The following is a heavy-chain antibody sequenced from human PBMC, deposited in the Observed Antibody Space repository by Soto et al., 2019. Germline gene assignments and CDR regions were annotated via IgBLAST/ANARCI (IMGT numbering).Heavy chain of an antibody. CDR2: IWYDGSNK. CDR3: ARDAAAAGYGMDV. Sequence: QVQLVESGGGVVQPGRSLRLSCAASGFTFSSYGMHWVRQAPGKGLEWVAVIWYDGSNKYYADSVKGRFTISRDNSKNTLYLQMNSLRAEDTAVYYCARDAAAAGYGMDVWGQGTTVTDSS. J-gene: IGHJ6*02. CDR1: GFTFSSYG. D-gene: IGHD6-13*01. V-gene: IGHV3-33*01.